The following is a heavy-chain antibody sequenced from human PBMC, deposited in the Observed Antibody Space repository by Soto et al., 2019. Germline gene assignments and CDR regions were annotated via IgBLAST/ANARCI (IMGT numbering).Heavy chain of an antibody. D-gene: IGHD3-22*01. CDR3: GRDRAWFYDNSGYYFTCRYGIGG. CDR1: GGSISSGGYY. V-gene: IGHV4-31*03. CDR2: IYYSGST. J-gene: IGHJ6*02. Sequence: QVQLQESGPGLVKPSQTLSLTCTVSGGSISSGGYYWSWIRQHPGKGLEWIGYIYYSGSTYYNPSLKSRVNISVGTFKKQFSLKLRLVHGPETAGYFCGRDRAWFYDNSGYYFTCRYGIGGWGQGTTVTVSS.